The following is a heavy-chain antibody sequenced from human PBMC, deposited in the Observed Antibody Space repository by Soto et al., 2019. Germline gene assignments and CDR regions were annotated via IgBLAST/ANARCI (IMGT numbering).Heavy chain of an antibody. J-gene: IGHJ3*02. CDR2: ISSSSSYI. V-gene: IGHV3-21*01. CDR1: GFTFSSYS. CDR3: ARDENPGAFDI. Sequence: GGSLRLSCAASGFTFSSYSMNRVRQAPGKGLEWVSSISSSSSYIYYADSVKGRFTISRDNAKNSLYLQMNSLRAEDTAVYYCARDENPGAFDIWGQGTMVTVSS.